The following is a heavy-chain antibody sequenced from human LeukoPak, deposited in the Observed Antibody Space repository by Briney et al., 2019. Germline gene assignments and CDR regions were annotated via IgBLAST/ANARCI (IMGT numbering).Heavy chain of an antibody. J-gene: IGHJ2*01. CDR1: GGSFSGYY. Sequence: PSETLSLTCAVYGGSFSGYYWSWIRQPPGKGLEWIGEINHSGSTNYNPSLKSRVTISVDTSKNQFSLKLSSVTAADTAVYYCARFSGWDWYFDLWDRGTLVTVSS. D-gene: IGHD6-19*01. V-gene: IGHV4-34*01. CDR2: INHSGST. CDR3: ARFSGWDWYFDL.